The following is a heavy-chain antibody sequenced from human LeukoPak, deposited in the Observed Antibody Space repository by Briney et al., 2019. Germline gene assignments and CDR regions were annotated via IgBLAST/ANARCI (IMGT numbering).Heavy chain of an antibody. CDR2: IYYSGST. CDR3: ARGHDLWSGAYYYYYYYMDV. J-gene: IGHJ6*03. Sequence: SETLSLTCTVSGGSISSYYWSWIRQPPGKGLEWIGYIYYSGSTNYNPSLKSRVTISVDTSKNQFSLKLSSVTAADTAVYYCARGHDLWSGAYYYYYYYMDVWGKGTTVTVSS. V-gene: IGHV4-59*01. D-gene: IGHD3-3*01. CDR1: GGSISSYY.